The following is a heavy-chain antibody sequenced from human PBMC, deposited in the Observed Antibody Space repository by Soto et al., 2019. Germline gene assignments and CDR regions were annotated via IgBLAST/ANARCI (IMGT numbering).Heavy chain of an antibody. J-gene: IGHJ6*03. CDR2: IYYSGST. CDR1: GGSISSYY. Sequence: SETLSLTCTGSGGSISSYYWSWIRQPPGKGLEWIGYIYYSGSTNYNPSLKSRVTISVDTSKNQFSLKLSSVTAADMAVYYCARDPVKSIAAAGTYYYYMDVWGKGTTVTVSS. CDR3: ARDPVKSIAAAGTYYYYMDV. V-gene: IGHV4-59*01. D-gene: IGHD6-13*01.